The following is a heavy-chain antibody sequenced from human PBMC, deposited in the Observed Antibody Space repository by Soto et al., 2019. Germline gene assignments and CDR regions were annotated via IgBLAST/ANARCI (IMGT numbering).Heavy chain of an antibody. V-gene: IGHV5-51*03. D-gene: IGHD2-15*01. CDR1: GYSFTTYW. Sequence: EVQLVQSGAEVKKPGESLKISCTGSGYSFTTYWLGWVRQMPGKGLEWMGIIYPGDSDTRYSPSFQGHVTISVDKSNGIAPLQWNSLKASDTAMYACASQVCRGGSCYHAFGSWGQGTLVTVSS. CDR3: ASQVCRGGSCYHAFGS. J-gene: IGHJ5*01. CDR2: IYPGDSDT.